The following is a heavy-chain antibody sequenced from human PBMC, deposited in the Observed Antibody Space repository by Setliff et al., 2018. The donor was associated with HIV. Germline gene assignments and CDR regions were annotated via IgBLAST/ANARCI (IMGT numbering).Heavy chain of an antibody. J-gene: IGHJ6*03. CDR3: VRGFCSSTTCYEDYYYMYV. V-gene: IGHV4-59*01. CDR1: GSSISGYC. D-gene: IGHD2-2*01. CDR2: IFYTGNT. Sequence: KPSETLSLTCTVSGSSISGYCWSWIRQPPGKGLEWIGTIFYTGNTNYNPSLKSRVTLSGGMSENQLFLRLTSVTAADTAVYYCVRGFCSSTTCYEDYYYMYVLGKGSTVTVSS.